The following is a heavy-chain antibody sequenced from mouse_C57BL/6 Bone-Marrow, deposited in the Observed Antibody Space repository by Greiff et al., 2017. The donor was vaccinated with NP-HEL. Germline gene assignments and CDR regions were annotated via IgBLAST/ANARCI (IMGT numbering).Heavy chain of an antibody. D-gene: IGHD1-1*01. V-gene: IGHV1-64*01. CDR2: IHPNSGST. J-gene: IGHJ4*01. Sequence: VQLQQPGAELVPPGASVTLSCKASGYTFTSYWMHWVKQRPGQGLEWIGMIHPNSGSTNYNEKFKSKATLTVDKSSSTAYMQLSSLTSEDSAVYYCARRDFYGSSYYAMDYWGQGTSVTVSS. CDR3: ARRDFYGSSYYAMDY. CDR1: GYTFTSYW.